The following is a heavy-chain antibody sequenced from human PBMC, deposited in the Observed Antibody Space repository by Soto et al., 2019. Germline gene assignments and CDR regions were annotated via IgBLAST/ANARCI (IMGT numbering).Heavy chain of an antibody. D-gene: IGHD2-2*01. CDR2: IGTAGDT. CDR1: GFTFSSYD. V-gene: IGHV3-13*04. J-gene: IGHJ6*02. CDR3: SLGGCSSTSCPRGHHRMDG. Sequence: EVQLVESGGGLVQPGGSLRLSCAASGFTFSSYDMHWVRQATGKGLEWVSAIGTAGDTYYSGSVKGRFTISRENAKNSWYLQVNSLRTGDTGVYYGSLGGCSSTSCPRGHHRMDGRGQGTTVSVSS.